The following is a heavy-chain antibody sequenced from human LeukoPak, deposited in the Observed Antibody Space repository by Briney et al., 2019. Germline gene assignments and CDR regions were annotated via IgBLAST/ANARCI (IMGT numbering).Heavy chain of an antibody. CDR3: ARDRSSGYYSDAFDI. CDR2: IYYSGST. D-gene: IGHD3-22*01. J-gene: IGHJ3*02. Sequence: PSETLSLTCTVSGGSISSYYWNWIRQPPGKGLEWIGYIYYSGSTNYNPSLKSRVTISVDTSKNQFSLKLSSVTAADMAVYYCARDRSSGYYSDAFDIWGQGTMVTVSS. V-gene: IGHV4-59*01. CDR1: GGSISSYY.